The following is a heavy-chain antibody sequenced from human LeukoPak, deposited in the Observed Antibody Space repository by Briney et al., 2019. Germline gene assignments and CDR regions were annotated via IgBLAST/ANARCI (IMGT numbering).Heavy chain of an antibody. D-gene: IGHD3-22*01. V-gene: IGHV1-18*01. CDR2: ISAYNGNT. J-gene: IGHJ4*02. CDR3: ARSPTRPKYYYDSSGYYGYYFDY. Sequence: ASVKVSCKASGYTFTSYDINWVRQATGQGLEWMGWISAYNGNTNYAQKLQGRVTMTTDTSTSTAYMELRSLRSDDTAVYYCARSPTRPKYYYDSSGYYGYYFDYWGQGTLVTVSS. CDR1: GYTFTSYD.